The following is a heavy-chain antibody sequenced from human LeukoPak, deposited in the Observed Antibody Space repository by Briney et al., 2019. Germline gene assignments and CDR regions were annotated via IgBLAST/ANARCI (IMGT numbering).Heavy chain of an antibody. D-gene: IGHD6-6*01. V-gene: IGHV3-48*01. CDR1: GFTFSSYS. CDR2: ISSSSSTI. CDR3: ARDRWGSSEPDAFDI. Sequence: GGSLRLSCAASGFTFSSYSMNWVRQAPGEGLEWVSYISSSSSTIYYADSVKGRFTISRDNAKNSLYQQMNSLRAEDTAVYYCARDRWGSSEPDAFDIWGQGTMVTVSS. J-gene: IGHJ3*02.